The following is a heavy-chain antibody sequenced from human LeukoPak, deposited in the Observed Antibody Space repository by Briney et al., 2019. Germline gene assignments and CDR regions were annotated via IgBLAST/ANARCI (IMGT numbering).Heavy chain of an antibody. CDR3: ARDQENWYFDL. J-gene: IGHJ2*01. V-gene: IGHV4-4*07. CDR1: GGSISSYY. CDR2: IYISGST. Sequence: SETLSLTCTASGGSISSYYWSWIRQPAGKGLEWIGRIYISGSTNYNPSPKRRVTTSVDTSKNQSSLKLSSVPAADAAEYYCARDQENWYFDLWGRGTLVTVSS.